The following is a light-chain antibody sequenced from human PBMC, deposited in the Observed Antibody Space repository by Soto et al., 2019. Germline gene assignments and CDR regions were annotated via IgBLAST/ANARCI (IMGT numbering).Light chain of an antibody. J-gene: IGLJ3*02. CDR1: SSDVGSYNL. Sequence: QSVLTQPASVSGSPGQSITISCTGTSSDVGSYNLVSWYQQHPGKAPKLMIYEGSKRPSGVSNRFSGSKSDNTASLTISGLQAEDEADYYCCSYAGSSTPNWVFGGGTKLTVL. CDR2: EGS. CDR3: CSYAGSSTPNWV. V-gene: IGLV2-23*01.